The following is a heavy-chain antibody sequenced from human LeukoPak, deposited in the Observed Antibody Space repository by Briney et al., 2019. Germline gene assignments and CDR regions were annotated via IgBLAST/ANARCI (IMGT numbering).Heavy chain of an antibody. V-gene: IGHV4-59*01. CDR1: GGSISSYY. CDR3: AREYSGYVGGFDY. J-gene: IGHJ4*02. Sequence: SETLSLTCTVSGGSISSYYWSWIRQPPRKGLEWIGYIYYSGSTNYNPSLKSRVTISVDTSKNQFSLKLSSVTAADTAVYYCAREYSGYVGGFDYWGQGTLVTVSS. D-gene: IGHD5-12*01. CDR2: IYYSGST.